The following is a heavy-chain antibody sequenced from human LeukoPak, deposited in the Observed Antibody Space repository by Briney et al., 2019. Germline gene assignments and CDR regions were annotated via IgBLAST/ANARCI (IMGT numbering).Heavy chain of an antibody. CDR3: AREGGYGSGSPDAFDI. Sequence: GASVKVSCKASGYTFTSYGISWVRQAPGQGLEWMGWISGYNGDINYAQKLQGRVTMTTDTSTSTAYMELRSLRFDDTAVYYCAREGGYGSGSPDAFDIWGQGTMVTVSS. V-gene: IGHV1-18*01. D-gene: IGHD3-10*01. J-gene: IGHJ3*02. CDR2: ISGYNGDI. CDR1: GYTFTSYG.